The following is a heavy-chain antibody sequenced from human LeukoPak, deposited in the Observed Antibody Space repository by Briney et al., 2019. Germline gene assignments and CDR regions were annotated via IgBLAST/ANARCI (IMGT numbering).Heavy chain of an antibody. J-gene: IGHJ3*02. D-gene: IGHD3-22*01. V-gene: IGHV4-34*01. CDR3: ARGVSGYYYRRDAFDI. CDR1: GGSFSGYY. CDR2: INHSGST. Sequence: SETLSLTCAVCGGSFSGYYWSWIRQPPGKGLEWIGEINHSGSTNYNPSLKSRVTISVDTSKNQFSLKLSSVTAADTAVYYCARGVSGYYYRRDAFDIWGQGTMVTVSS.